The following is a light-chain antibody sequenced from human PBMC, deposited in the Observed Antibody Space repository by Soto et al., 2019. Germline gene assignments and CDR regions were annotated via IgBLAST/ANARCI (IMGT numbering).Light chain of an antibody. Sequence: QLVLTQPASVSGSPGQSITISCTGTSSDVGSYNLVSWYQHHPGKAPKLMIYEGSKRPSGVSNRFSGSKSGNTASLTISRLQAEDEADYYCCSYAGSSTFVVFGGGTKLTVL. J-gene: IGLJ2*01. CDR1: SSDVGSYNL. V-gene: IGLV2-23*03. CDR2: EGS. CDR3: CSYAGSSTFVV.